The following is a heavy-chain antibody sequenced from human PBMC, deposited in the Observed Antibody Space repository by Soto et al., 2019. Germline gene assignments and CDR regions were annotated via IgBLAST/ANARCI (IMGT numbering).Heavy chain of an antibody. CDR2: IFYTGST. Sequence: SETLSLTCTVSGGSIDSSRYYWAWIRQPPGKGLEWIGSIFYTGSTYYSPSLKSRVTISVDTSNNQFSLKLSSVTAADTAVYYCAQGGVRMDVWGQGTTVTVSS. V-gene: IGHV4-39*07. CDR1: GGSIDSSRYY. D-gene: IGHD3-16*01. CDR3: AQGGVRMDV. J-gene: IGHJ6*02.